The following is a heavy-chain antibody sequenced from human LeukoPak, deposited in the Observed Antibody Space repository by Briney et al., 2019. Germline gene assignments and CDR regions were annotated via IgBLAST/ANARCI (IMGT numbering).Heavy chain of an antibody. CDR2: IYHSGST. J-gene: IGHJ4*02. CDR3: ARQTGSGLFILP. D-gene: IGHD3/OR15-3a*01. CDR1: GYSISSGYY. V-gene: IGHV4-38-2*02. Sequence: PSETLSLTCIVSGYSISSGYYWGWIRQPPGKGLEWIGSIYHSGSTYYNPSLKSQVSISIDTSKNQFSLRLTSVTAADTAVYYCARQTGSGLFILPGGQGTLVTVSS.